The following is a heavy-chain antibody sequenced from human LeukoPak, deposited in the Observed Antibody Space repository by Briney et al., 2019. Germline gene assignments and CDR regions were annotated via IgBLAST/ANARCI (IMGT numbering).Heavy chain of an antibody. V-gene: IGHV1-2*06. CDR3: ARGRNSVYYFNVVAPSYFDY. D-gene: IGHD3-22*01. Sequence: ASVKVSCKASGYTFTGYYMHWVRQAPGQGNEWMGRINPNSGGTNYAQKFQGRVTMTRDTSINTAYMDLSRLRSDDTAVYYCARGRNSVYYFNVVAPSYFDYWGQGTLVTVSS. CDR1: GYTFTGYY. J-gene: IGHJ4*02. CDR2: INPNSGGT.